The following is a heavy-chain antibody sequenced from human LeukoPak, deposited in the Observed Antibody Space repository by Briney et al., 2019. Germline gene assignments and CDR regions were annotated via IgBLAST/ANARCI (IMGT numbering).Heavy chain of an antibody. CDR3: ARGQRLWSSLIDY. Sequence: PSETLSLTCAVSGGSISSSDWWSWVRQPPGKGLEWIGEIYHSGSTNYNPSLKSRVTISVDKSKNQFSLKLSSVTAADTAVYYCARGQRLWSSLIDYWGQGTLVTVSS. V-gene: IGHV4-4*02. D-gene: IGHD5-18*01. J-gene: IGHJ4*02. CDR1: GGSISSSDW. CDR2: IYHSGST.